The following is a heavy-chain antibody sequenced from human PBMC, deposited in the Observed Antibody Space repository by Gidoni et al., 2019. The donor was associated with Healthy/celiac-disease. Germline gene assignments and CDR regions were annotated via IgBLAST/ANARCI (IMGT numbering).Heavy chain of an antibody. CDR1: GFTFSSYA. V-gene: IGHV3-30-3*01. Sequence: QVQLVESGGGVVQPGRSLRLSCAASGFTFSSYAMHWVRPAPGKGLEWVAVISYDGSNKYYADSVKGRFTISRDNSKNTLYLQMNSLRAEDTAVYYCARDGDPQNYYGSGKGPYYYGMDVWGQGTTVTVSS. D-gene: IGHD3-10*01. CDR2: ISYDGSNK. CDR3: ARDGDPQNYYGSGKGPYYYGMDV. J-gene: IGHJ6*02.